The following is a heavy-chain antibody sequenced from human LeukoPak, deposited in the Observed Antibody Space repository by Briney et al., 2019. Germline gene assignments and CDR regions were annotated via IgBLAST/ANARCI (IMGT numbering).Heavy chain of an antibody. CDR2: MNPNSGNT. J-gene: IGHJ5*02. CDR1: GYTFTSYA. V-gene: IGHV1-8*02. D-gene: IGHD5/OR15-5a*01. CDR3: ARVPSLRSSNWFDP. Sequence: ASVKVSCKASGYTFTSYAMNWVRQATGQGLEWMGWMNPNSGNTGYAQKFQGRVAMTRNTSISTAYMELSSLRSEDTAVYYCARVPSLRSSNWFDPWGRGTLVTVSS.